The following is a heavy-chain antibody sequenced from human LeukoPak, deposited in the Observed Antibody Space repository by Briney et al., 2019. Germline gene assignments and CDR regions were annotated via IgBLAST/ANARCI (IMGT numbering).Heavy chain of an antibody. V-gene: IGHV1-69*06. CDR1: GYTFTGYY. D-gene: IGHD2-15*01. CDR2: IIPIFGTA. CDR3: ARDVSGGSCFLHGCYWFDP. Sequence: ASVKVSCKASGYTFTGYYLHWVRQAPGQGLEWMGGIIPIFGTANYAQKFQGRVTITADKSTSTAYMELSSLRSEDTAVYYCARDVSGGSCFLHGCYWFDPWGQGTLVTVSS. J-gene: IGHJ5*02.